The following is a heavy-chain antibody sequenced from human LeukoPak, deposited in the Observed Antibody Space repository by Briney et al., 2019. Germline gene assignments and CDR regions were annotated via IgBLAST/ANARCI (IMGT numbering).Heavy chain of an antibody. CDR3: ATDIAVAGTYY. V-gene: IGHV1-46*01. D-gene: IGHD6-19*01. CDR2: INPSGGST. J-gene: IGHJ4*02. CDR1: GYTFTSYY. Sequence: ASVKVSCKASGYTFTSYYMHWVRQAPGQGLEWMGIINPSGGSTSYAQKFQGRVTMTRDTSTSTVYMELSSLRSEDTAVYYCATDIAVAGTYYWGQGTLVTVSS.